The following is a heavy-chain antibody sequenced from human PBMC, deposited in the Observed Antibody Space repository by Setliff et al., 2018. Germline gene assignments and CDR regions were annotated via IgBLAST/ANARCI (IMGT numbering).Heavy chain of an antibody. CDR2: ISSSSSTI. Sequence: HPGGSLRLSCAASGFTFSSYSMNWVRQAPGKGLEWVSYISSSSSTIYYADSVKGRFTISRDNAKNSLYLQMNSLRAEDTAVYYCAKNGGDIVVVPAAPIDYWGQGTLVTV. V-gene: IGHV3-48*01. CDR3: AKNGGDIVVVPAAPIDY. J-gene: IGHJ4*02. D-gene: IGHD2-2*01. CDR1: GFTFSSYS.